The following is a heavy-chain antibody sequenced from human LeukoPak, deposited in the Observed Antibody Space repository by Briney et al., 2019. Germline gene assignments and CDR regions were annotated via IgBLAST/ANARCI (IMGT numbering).Heavy chain of an antibody. CDR1: GGSIYSHY. CDR3: ARASIVATTGGFDY. CDR2: VYYSGST. D-gene: IGHD5-12*01. Sequence: KPSETLSLTCSVSGGSIYSHYWSWIRQSPGKGLEWIGYVYYSGSTHYNPSFKSRVIISVDMSKKQFSLTLSSVTAADTAVYYCARASIVATTGGFDYWGQGTLVTVSS. J-gene: IGHJ4*02. V-gene: IGHV4-59*08.